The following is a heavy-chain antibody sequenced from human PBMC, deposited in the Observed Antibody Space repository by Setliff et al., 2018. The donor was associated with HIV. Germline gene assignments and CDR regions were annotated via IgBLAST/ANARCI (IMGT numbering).Heavy chain of an antibody. CDR2: MYPNGRT. CDR3: ATPHREREDDAFDI. CDR1: GFSIGNFYY. Sequence: PSETLSLTCNVSGFSIGNFYYWGWVRQHPGKGLEWVGSMYPNGRTYYNPSVKSRVTISVDTSKNQFFLKLSSVTAADTAMYYCATPHREREDDAFDIWGQGTKVTVSS. J-gene: IGHJ3*02. V-gene: IGHV4-38-2*02. D-gene: IGHD1-1*01.